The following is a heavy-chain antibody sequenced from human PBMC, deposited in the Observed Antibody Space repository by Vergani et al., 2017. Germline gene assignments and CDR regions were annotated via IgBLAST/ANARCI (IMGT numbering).Heavy chain of an antibody. V-gene: IGHV1-69*01. J-gene: IGHJ5*02. CDR3: ARVGSSSPGYWFDP. CDR2: IIPIFGTA. CDR1: GYTFTGYF. D-gene: IGHD6-13*01. Sequence: QVRLMQSAAEVKKPGASVRVSCKASGYTFTGYFIHWVRQAPGQGLEWMGGIIPIFGTANYAQKFQGRVTITADESTSTAYMELSSLRSEDTAVYYCARVGSSSPGYWFDPWGQGTLVTVSS.